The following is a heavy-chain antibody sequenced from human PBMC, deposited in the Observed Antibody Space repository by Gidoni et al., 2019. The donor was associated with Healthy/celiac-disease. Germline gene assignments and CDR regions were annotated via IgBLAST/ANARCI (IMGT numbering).Heavy chain of an antibody. D-gene: IGHD3-10*01. V-gene: IGHV3-23*01. CDR2: ISGSGGST. J-gene: IGHJ4*02. CDR1: GFTFSSYA. CDR3: AKDGYYGSGSILEFDY. Sequence: EVQLLESGGGLVQPGGSLRLSCAASGFTFSSYAMSWVRQAPGKGLEWVSAISGSGGSTYYADSVKGRFTISRDNSKNTLYLQMNSLRAEDTAVYYCAKDGYYGSGSILEFDYWGQGTLVTVSS.